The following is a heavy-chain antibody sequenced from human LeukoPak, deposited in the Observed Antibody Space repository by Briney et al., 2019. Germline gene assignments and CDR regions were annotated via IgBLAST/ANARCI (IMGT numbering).Heavy chain of an antibody. CDR1: GGSISSSSYY. J-gene: IGHJ6*02. CDR3: ARDSGLYSSSWYAYYYYYGMDV. D-gene: IGHD6-13*01. V-gene: IGHV4-39*07. Sequence: PSETLSLTCTVSGGSISSSSYYWGWIRQPPGKGLEWIGSIYYSGSTYYNPSLKSRVTISVDTSKNQFSLKLSSVTAADTAVYYCARDSGLYSSSWYAYYYYYGMDVWGQGTTVTVSS. CDR2: IYYSGST.